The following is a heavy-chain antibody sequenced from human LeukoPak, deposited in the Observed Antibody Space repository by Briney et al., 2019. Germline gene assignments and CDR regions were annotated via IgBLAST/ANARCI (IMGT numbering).Heavy chain of an antibody. J-gene: IGHJ1*01. V-gene: IGHV4-59*01. CDR2: IYYSGST. D-gene: IGHD4-17*01. CDR3: ARGLYGDREFQH. Sequence: SETLSLTCTVSGGSISSYYWSWIRQPPGKGLEWIGYIYYSGSTNYNPSLKSQVTISVDTSKNQFSLKLSSVTAADTAVYYCARGLYGDREFQHWGQGTLVTVSS. CDR1: GGSISSYY.